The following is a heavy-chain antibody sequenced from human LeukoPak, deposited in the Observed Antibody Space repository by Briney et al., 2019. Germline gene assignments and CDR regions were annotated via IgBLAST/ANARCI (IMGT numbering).Heavy chain of an antibody. V-gene: IGHV4-39*01. CDR2: VYYSGST. J-gene: IGHJ4*02. Sequence: SETLSLTCTVSSGSISSTSYYWGWIRQPPGKGLEWIGTVYYSGSTYYNPSLRSRVTISVDTSKNQFSLNLTSVTAADTATYYCARQGILILYYFDYWGQGTLVTVSS. CDR1: SGSISSTSYY. CDR3: ARQGILILYYFDY.